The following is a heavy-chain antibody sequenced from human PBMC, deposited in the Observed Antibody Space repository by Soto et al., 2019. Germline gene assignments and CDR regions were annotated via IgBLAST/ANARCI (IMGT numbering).Heavy chain of an antibody. CDR3: AKGATVTTYYDY. V-gene: IGHV3-30-3*01. CDR1: GFTFSSYA. Sequence: QVQLVESGGGVVQPGRSLRLSCAASGFTFSSYAMHWVRQAPGKGLEWVAILSYDGGNKDYADSVKGRFTISRDNSKNTLYLQMNSLRAEDTAVYYCAKGATVTTYYDYWGQGTLVTVSS. J-gene: IGHJ4*02. CDR2: LSYDGGNK. D-gene: IGHD4-17*01.